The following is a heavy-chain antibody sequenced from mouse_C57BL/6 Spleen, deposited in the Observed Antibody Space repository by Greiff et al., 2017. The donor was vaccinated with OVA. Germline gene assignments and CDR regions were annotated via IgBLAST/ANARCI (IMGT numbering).Heavy chain of an antibody. CDR3: AREGNYSNLFAY. D-gene: IGHD2-5*01. CDR2: IDPSDSYT. CDR1: GYTFTSYW. J-gene: IGHJ3*01. V-gene: IGHV1-69*01. Sequence: VQLQQSGAELVMPGASVKLSCKASGYTFTSYWMHWVKQRPGQGLEWIGEIDPSDSYTNYNQKFKGKSTLTVDKSSSTAYMQLSSLTSEDSAVYYCAREGNYSNLFAYWGQGTLVTVSA.